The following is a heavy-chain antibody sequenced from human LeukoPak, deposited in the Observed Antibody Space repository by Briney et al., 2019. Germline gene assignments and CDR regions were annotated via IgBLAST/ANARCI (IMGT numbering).Heavy chain of an antibody. D-gene: IGHD3-10*01. J-gene: IGHJ4*02. CDR2: ISDSGNT. Sequence: SETLSLTCTVSGASTSSGGYYWSWIRQHPGKGLEWIGYISDSGNTYYNPSLKSRVAISLDTSENQFSLKLTSVTAADTAVYYCARDSWGSGSPSPGVDYWGQGTLVTVSS. CDR3: ARDSWGSGSPSPGVDY. V-gene: IGHV4-31*03. CDR1: GASTSSGGYY.